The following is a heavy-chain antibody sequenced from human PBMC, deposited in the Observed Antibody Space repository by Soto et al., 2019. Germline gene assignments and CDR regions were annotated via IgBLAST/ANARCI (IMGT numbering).Heavy chain of an antibody. CDR3: ARGGYCTNGVCYRTFDY. Sequence: TLSLTCAVSGGSISSGGYSWSWIRQPPGKGLEWIGYIYHSGSTYYNPSLKSRVTISVDRSKKQFSLKLSSVTAADTAVYYCARGGYCTNGVCYRTFDYWGQGTLVTVSS. D-gene: IGHD2-8*01. J-gene: IGHJ4*02. V-gene: IGHV4-30-2*01. CDR1: GGSISSGGYS. CDR2: IYHSGST.